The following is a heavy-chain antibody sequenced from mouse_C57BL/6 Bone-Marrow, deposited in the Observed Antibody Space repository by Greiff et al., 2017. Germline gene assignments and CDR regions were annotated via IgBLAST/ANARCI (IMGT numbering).Heavy chain of an antibody. D-gene: IGHD2-5*01. Sequence: QVQLQQSGAELVKPGASVKMSCKASGYTFTSYWITWVKQRPGQGLEWIGDIYPGSGSTNYNEKFKSKATLTVDTSSSTAYMQRSSLTSEDSAVSYCARPYYSNSWYFDVWGTETTVTVSS. CDR3: ARPYYSNSWYFDV. CDR2: IYPGSGST. V-gene: IGHV1-55*01. J-gene: IGHJ1*03. CDR1: GYTFTSYW.